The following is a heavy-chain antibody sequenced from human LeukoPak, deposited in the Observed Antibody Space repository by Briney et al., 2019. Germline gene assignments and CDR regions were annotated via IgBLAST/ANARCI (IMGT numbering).Heavy chain of an antibody. J-gene: IGHJ4*02. V-gene: IGHV1-2*06. CDR2: INPNSGGT. D-gene: IGHD3-22*01. Sequence: ASVKVSCKASGYTFTGYYMHWVRQAPGQGLEWMGRINPNSGGTNYAQKFQGRVTMTRDTSISTAYMELSRLRSDDTAVYYCARDWCDSSGYIALGYWGQGTLVTVSS. CDR3: ARDWCDSSGYIALGY. CDR1: GYTFTGYY.